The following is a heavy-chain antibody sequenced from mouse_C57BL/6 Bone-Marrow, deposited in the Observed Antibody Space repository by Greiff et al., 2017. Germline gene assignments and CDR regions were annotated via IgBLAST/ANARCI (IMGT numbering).Heavy chain of an antibody. D-gene: IGHD2-10*01. CDR2: IDPSDSYT. J-gene: IGHJ3*01. CDR3: ARERSYSFAY. V-gene: IGHV1-50*01. Sequence: VQLQQPGAELVKPGASVKLSCKASGYTFTSYWMQWVKQRPGQGLEWIGEIDPSDSYTNYNQKFKGKATLTVDTSSSTAYMQLSSLTSEDSAVYYCARERSYSFAYGGQGTLVTVSA. CDR1: GYTFTSYW.